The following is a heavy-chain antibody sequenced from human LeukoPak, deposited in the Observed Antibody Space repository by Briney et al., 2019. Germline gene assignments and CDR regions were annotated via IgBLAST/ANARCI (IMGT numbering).Heavy chain of an antibody. CDR1: GGSISSYY. CDR3: AKGYSSSWYFDY. Sequence: SETLSLTCAVSGGSISSYYWSWIRQPPGKGLEWIGYIYYSGSTNYNPSLKSRVTISVDTSKNQFSLKLSSVTAADTAVYYCAKGYSSSWYFDYWGQGTLVTVSS. D-gene: IGHD6-13*01. V-gene: IGHV4-59*01. J-gene: IGHJ4*02. CDR2: IYYSGST.